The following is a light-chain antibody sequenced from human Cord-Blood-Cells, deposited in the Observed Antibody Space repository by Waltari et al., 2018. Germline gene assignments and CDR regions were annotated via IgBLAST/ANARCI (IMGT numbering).Light chain of an antibody. J-gene: IGKJ4*01. Sequence: DIQMTQSRSSLSASGGDRVTITCRASQSISSYLNLDQQKPGKAPKLLIYAASSLQSGVPSRFSGSGSGTDFTLTISSLQPEDFATYYCQQSYSTLTFGGGTKVEIK. CDR3: QQSYSTLT. V-gene: IGKV1-39*01. CDR1: QSISSY. CDR2: AAS.